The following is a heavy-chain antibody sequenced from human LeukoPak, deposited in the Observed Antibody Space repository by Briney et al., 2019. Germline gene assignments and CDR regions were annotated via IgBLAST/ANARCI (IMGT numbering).Heavy chain of an antibody. CDR3: ARGRDDAFDI. V-gene: IGHV1-8*03. CDR2: MNPNSGNT. J-gene: IGHJ3*02. Sequence: ASVKVSCKASVYTFTSYDINWVRQATGQGLEWMGWMNPNSGNTGYAQKFQGRVTITRNTSISTAYMELSSLRSEDTAVCYCARGRDDAFDIWGQGTMVTVSS. CDR1: VYTFTSYD.